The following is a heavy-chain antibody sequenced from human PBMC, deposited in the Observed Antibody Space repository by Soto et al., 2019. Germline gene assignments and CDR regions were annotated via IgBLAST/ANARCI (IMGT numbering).Heavy chain of an antibody. J-gene: IGHJ4*02. Sequence: GGSLRLSCAASGFMFTNHGMHWVRQAPGKGLEWVAVIWYDGSNKYYADSVKGRFTISRDNSKNTLYLQMNSLRAEDTAVYYCARDFYYGSGSYYGSVDYWGQGT. V-gene: IGHV3-33*01. CDR2: IWYDGSNK. CDR3: ARDFYYGSGSYYGSVDY. CDR1: GFMFTNHG. D-gene: IGHD3-10*01.